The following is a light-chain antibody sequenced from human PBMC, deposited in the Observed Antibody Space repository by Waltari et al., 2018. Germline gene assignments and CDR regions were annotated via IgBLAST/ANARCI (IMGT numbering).Light chain of an antibody. CDR3: SSYTSSSTLV. V-gene: IGLV2-14*03. J-gene: IGLJ3*02. CDR2: DVS. Sequence: QSALTQPASVPGSPGQSSTITRTGTSSDVGCSNYVPWYQPHPGKAPKLMIYDVSNRPSGVSNRFSGSKSGNTASLTISGLQAEDEADYYCSSYTSSSTLVFGGGTKLTVL. CDR1: SSDVGCSNY.